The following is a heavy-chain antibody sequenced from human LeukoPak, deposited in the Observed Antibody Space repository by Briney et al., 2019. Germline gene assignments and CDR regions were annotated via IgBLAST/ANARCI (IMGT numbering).Heavy chain of an antibody. V-gene: IGHV1-69*05. Sequence: SVKVSCKASGGISSSYAISWVRQAPGQGLEWMGRIIPIFGTANYAQKFQGRVTITTDESTSTAYMELSSLRSEDTAVYYCARGDSSGYYYVSFDYWGQGTLVTVSS. CDR2: IIPIFGTA. D-gene: IGHD3-22*01. J-gene: IGHJ4*02. CDR3: ARGDSSGYYYVSFDY. CDR1: GGISSSYA.